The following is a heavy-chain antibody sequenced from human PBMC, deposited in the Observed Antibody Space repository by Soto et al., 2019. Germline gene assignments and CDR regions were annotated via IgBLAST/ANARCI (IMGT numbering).Heavy chain of an antibody. CDR1: GFTFSKYG. CDR2: MRSDGDTT. J-gene: IGHJ4*02. CDR3: AKGKGIGATPDGANC. D-gene: IGHD1-26*01. V-gene: IGHV3-23*01. Sequence: EVQVLESGGGLVQPGGSLRLSCAASGFTFSKYGMNWVRQASGKRLEWVSGMRSDGDTTYNADSVKGRFTVSRDTSKNTVFLQMNSLRAEDTAIYYCAKGKGIGATPDGANCWGQGTLVTVSS.